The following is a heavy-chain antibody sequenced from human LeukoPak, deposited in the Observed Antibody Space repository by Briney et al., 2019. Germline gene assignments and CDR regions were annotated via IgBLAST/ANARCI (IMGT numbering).Heavy chain of an antibody. CDR2: ILHDGSNK. D-gene: IGHD2-2*01. CDR3: VRDSGNYHDCSRTSCYLGY. V-gene: IGHV3-30*03. J-gene: IGHJ4*02. CDR1: GFTFSTYA. Sequence: PGGSLRLSCAASGFTFSTYAMHWVRQGPGKGLEWVAVILHDGSNKYNADSSKGRFTISRDNSKNTVYLQMNSLRAEDTAVYYCVRDSGNYHDCSRTSCYLGYWGQGTLVTVTS.